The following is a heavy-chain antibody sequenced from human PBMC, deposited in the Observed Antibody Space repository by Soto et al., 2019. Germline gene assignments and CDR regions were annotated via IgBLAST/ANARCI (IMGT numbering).Heavy chain of an antibody. CDR3: ARHGSYFQWPVFDY. CDR2: IYYSGST. J-gene: IGHJ4*02. Sequence: PSETLSLTCTVSGGSISSSSYNWGLIRQPPGKGLEWIGSIYYSGSTYYNPSLKSRVTISVDTSKNQFSLKLSSVTAADTAVYYCARHGSYFQWPVFDYWGQGTLVTVSS. CDR1: GGSISSSSYN. D-gene: IGHD6-19*01. V-gene: IGHV4-39*01.